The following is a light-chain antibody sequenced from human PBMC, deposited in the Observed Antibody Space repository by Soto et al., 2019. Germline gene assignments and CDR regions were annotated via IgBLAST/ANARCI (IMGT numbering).Light chain of an antibody. CDR3: CSYAGNKTVV. CDR2: DVT. Sequence: QSALTQPPSASGSPGQSVTISCTGTSSDVGTHGYVSWYQQHAGKAPKLVIYDVTKRPSGVPDRFSGSKSGNTASLTVSGLQAEDEAVYYCCSYAGNKTVVFGGGTKLTVL. J-gene: IGLJ3*02. CDR1: SSDVGTHGY. V-gene: IGLV2-8*01.